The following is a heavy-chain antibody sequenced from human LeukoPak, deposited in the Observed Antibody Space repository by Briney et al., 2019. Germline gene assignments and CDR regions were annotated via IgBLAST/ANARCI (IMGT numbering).Heavy chain of an antibody. Sequence: GGSLRLSCVVSGLKFSDYEMNWVRQAPGKGLEWISYISDESTSIYYADSVKGRFTISRDNAKNSLYLQMDSLTAEDTALYYCARDGSAWQLRLDTFHIWGQGTMVTVSS. CDR1: GLKFSDYE. CDR3: ARDGSAWQLRLDTFHI. V-gene: IGHV3-48*03. D-gene: IGHD6-19*01. J-gene: IGHJ3*02. CDR2: ISDESTSI.